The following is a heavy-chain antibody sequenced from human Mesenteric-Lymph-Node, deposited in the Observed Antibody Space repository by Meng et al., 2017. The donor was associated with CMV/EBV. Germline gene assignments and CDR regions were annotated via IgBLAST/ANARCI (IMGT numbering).Heavy chain of an antibody. CDR3: ARAWQLADYFDY. CDR1: DYTFTDYF. J-gene: IGHJ4*02. CDR2: ISPNSGAT. V-gene: IGHV1-2*02. D-gene: IGHD6-6*01. Sequence: ASVKVSCKASDYTFTDYFMHWVRQAPGQGLEWMGWISPNSGATHYAQKFQGRVTMTRDTSISTAYMELSRLRSDDTAVYYCARAWQLADYFDYWGQGTLVTVSS.